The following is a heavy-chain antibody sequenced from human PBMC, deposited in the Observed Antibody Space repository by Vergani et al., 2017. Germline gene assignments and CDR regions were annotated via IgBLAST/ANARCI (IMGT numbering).Heavy chain of an antibody. CDR2: IYSGGST. J-gene: IGHJ4*02. Sequence: EVQLVESGGGLIQPGGSLRLSCAASGFTVSSNYMSWVRQAPGKGLEWVSVIYSGGSTYYADSVKGRFTISRDNAKNSLYLQMNSLRDEDTAVYYCARDTYYDSSGYAFDYWGQGTLVTVSS. CDR1: GFTVSSNY. D-gene: IGHD3-22*01. V-gene: IGHV3-53*01. CDR3: ARDTYYDSSGYAFDY.